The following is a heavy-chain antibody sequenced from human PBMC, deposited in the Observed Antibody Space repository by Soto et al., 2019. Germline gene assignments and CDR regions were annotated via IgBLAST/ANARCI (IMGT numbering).Heavy chain of an antibody. Sequence: AAVKVSCKASGYTFTNYGISGVRQAAGQGREGMGWVSDYNGHTNYAQKVQGRVTMTTDTSTSTPYMELRSLRSDDTAVYYCARSPDIVVVPCASGGFDVWGQGTTVTVSS. V-gene: IGHV1-18*04. CDR1: GYTFTNYG. D-gene: IGHD2-2*01. J-gene: IGHJ6*02. CDR2: VSDYNGHT. CDR3: ARSPDIVVVPCASGGFDV.